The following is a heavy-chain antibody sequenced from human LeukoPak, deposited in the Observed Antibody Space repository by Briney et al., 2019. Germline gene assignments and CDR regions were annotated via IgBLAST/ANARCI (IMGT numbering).Heavy chain of an antibody. V-gene: IGHV3-33*06. CDR1: GFTFSNYG. CDR2: IWYDGSNK. D-gene: IGHD2-2*01. CDR3: AKVLLRYCSTNSCYMFDH. J-gene: IGHJ4*02. Sequence: GGSLRLSCVASGFTFSNYGMHWVRQAPGKGLEWVAVIWYDGSNKYHADSAKGRFTISRDSPKNTLYLQMNSLRAEDTAVYYCAKVLLRYCSTNSCYMFDHWGQGTLVTVSS.